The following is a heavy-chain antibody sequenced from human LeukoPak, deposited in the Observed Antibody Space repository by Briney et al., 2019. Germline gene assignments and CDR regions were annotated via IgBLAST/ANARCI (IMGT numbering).Heavy chain of an antibody. Sequence: QSGGSLRLSCAASGFTFSSYAMSWVRQAPGKGLEWVSAISGSGGSTYYADSVKGRFTISRDNSKNTLYLQMNSLRAEDTAVYYCAKSSGRFVLSATYYFDYWGQGTLVTVSS. D-gene: IGHD1-26*01. CDR2: ISGSGGST. CDR3: AKSSGRFVLSATYYFDY. CDR1: GFTFSSYA. J-gene: IGHJ4*02. V-gene: IGHV3-23*01.